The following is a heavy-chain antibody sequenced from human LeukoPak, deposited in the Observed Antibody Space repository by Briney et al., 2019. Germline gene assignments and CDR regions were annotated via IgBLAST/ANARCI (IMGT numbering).Heavy chain of an antibody. CDR1: GYTFTHYT. CDR2: INTDTGSP. V-gene: IGHV7-4-1*02. J-gene: IGHJ4*02. D-gene: IGHD6-19*01. CDR3: VREFGWESPFFDY. Sequence: ASVKVSCKTSGYTFTHYTMNWVRQAPGQGLEWMGWINTDTGSPTFAQGFTGRFVFSLDTSVSTAYLQINSLKPEDTAVYYCVREFGWESPFFDYWGQGTLVTVSS.